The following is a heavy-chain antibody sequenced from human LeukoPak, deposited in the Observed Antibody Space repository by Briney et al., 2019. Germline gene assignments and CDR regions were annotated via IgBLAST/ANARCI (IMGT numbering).Heavy chain of an antibody. Sequence: PGGSLRLSCAASGFTFSSYSMNWVRQAPGKGLEWVSSISSSSSYIYYADSVKGRFTISRDNTKNSLYLQMNSLRAEDTAVYYCAREDYGGNSLSLDYWGQGTLVTVSS. CDR1: GFTFSSYS. CDR2: ISSSSSYI. J-gene: IGHJ4*02. D-gene: IGHD4-23*01. V-gene: IGHV3-21*01. CDR3: AREDYGGNSLSLDY.